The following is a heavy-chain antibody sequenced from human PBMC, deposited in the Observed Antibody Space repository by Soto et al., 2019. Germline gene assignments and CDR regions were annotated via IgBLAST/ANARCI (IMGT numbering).Heavy chain of an antibody. J-gene: IGHJ4*02. V-gene: IGHV4-34*01. CDR2: INHSGST. Sequence: SETLSLTCTVSGGSFSGYYWSWIRQPPGKGLEWIGEINHSGSTNYNPSLKSRVTISVDTSKNQFSLKLSSVTAADTAVYYCARSRQGYFDYWGQGTLVTVSS. D-gene: IGHD2-2*01. CDR1: GGSFSGYY. CDR3: ARSRQGYFDY.